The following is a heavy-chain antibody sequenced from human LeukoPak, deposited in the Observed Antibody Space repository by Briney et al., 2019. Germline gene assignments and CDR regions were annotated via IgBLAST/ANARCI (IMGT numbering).Heavy chain of an antibody. D-gene: IGHD1-26*01. CDR3: AREVVGASFDY. CDR1: GGTFSSYA. V-gene: IGHV1-69*05. J-gene: IGHJ4*02. CDR2: IIPIFGTA. Sequence: ASVKVSCKASGGTFSSYAISWVRQAPGQGLEWIGGIIPIFGTANYAQKFQGRVTITTDESTSTAYMELSSLRSEDTAVYYCAREVVGASFDYWGQGTLVTVSS.